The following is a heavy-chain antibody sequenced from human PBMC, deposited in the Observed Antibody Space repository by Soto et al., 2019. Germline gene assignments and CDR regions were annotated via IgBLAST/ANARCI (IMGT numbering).Heavy chain of an antibody. CDR3: ARDLTYYYDAVGYYPLLY. CDR1: GFTFSRYW. Sequence: GGSLRLSCAASGFTFSRYWMSWVRQAPGKGLEWVANIKEDGSEKYYVDSVKGRFSISRDNAKNSLSLQMNSLRAEDTAVYYCARDLTYYYDAVGYYPLLYWGQGAPVTVSS. D-gene: IGHD3-22*01. J-gene: IGHJ4*02. CDR2: IKEDGSEK. V-gene: IGHV3-7*03.